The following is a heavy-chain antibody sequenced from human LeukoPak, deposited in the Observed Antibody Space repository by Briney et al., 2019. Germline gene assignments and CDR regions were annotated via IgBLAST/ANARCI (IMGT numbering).Heavy chain of an antibody. CDR3: ARARSGRLVFYRYAFDI. CDR1: GFTVSSNY. Sequence: GGSLRLSCAASGFTVSSNYMSWVRQAPGKGLEWVSVIYSGGRTYYADSVKGRFTISRDNSKNTLYLQMNSLRAEDTAVYYCARARSGRLVFYRYAFDIWGQGTMVTVSS. D-gene: IGHD6-19*01. V-gene: IGHV3-66*01. J-gene: IGHJ3*02. CDR2: IYSGGRT.